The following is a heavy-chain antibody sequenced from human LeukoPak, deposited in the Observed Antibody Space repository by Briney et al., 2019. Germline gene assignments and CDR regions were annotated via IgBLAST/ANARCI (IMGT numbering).Heavy chain of an antibody. Sequence: GGSLRLSCAASGFTVSSNYMSWVRQAPGKGLEWVSVIYSGGSTYYADSVKGRFAISRDNSENTLYLQMNNLRAEDTAVYYCASGSGSYRTPYYYMDVWGKGTTVTVSS. V-gene: IGHV3-53*01. D-gene: IGHD3-10*01. CDR2: IYSGGST. CDR1: GFTVSSNY. CDR3: ASGSGSYRTPYYYMDV. J-gene: IGHJ6*03.